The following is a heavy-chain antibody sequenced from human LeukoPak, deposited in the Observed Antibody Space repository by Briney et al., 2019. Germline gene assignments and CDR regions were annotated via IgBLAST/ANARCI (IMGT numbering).Heavy chain of an antibody. CDR1: GGTFSSNA. V-gene: IGHV1-69*13. D-gene: IGHD3-22*01. Sequence: SVKVSCKASGGTFSSNAISWVRQAPGQGLEWMGGIIPIFGTANYAQKFQGRVTITADESTNTAYMELSSLRSEDTAVYYCARGGVSYYYDSSGYPIDYWGQGTLVTVSS. J-gene: IGHJ4*02. CDR2: IIPIFGTA. CDR3: ARGGVSYYYDSSGYPIDY.